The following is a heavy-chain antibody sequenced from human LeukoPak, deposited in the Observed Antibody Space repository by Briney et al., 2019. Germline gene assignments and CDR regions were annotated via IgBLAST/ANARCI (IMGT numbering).Heavy chain of an antibody. D-gene: IGHD6-19*01. CDR3: ARVPDSGPAY. J-gene: IGHJ4*02. Sequence: PGGSLRLSCVASGFTFSSCSMNWVRQAPGKGLEWVSSISSGSNYIYYADSVKGRFTISRDNAKNSLYLQMNSLRAEDTAVYYCARVPDSGPAYWGQGTLVTVSS. V-gene: IGHV3-21*01. CDR1: GFTFSSCS. CDR2: ISSGSNYI.